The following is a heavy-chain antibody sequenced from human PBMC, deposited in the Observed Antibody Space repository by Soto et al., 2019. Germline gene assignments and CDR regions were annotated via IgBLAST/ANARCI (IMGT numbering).Heavy chain of an antibody. D-gene: IGHD2-2*01. V-gene: IGHV4-59*11. Sequence: QVQLQESGPGLVKPSETLSLTCSVSGVSTSNHYWTWIRKPPGQGPEWIGCIYYRGTTNYKSSFNSRVSISVDTAKNQFSLKLTSVTTADAAVYFWARGGGSPYHDHEFDYWGQGILVTVSS. CDR1: GVSTSNHY. CDR2: IYYRGTT. CDR3: ARGGGSPYHDHEFDY. J-gene: IGHJ4*02.